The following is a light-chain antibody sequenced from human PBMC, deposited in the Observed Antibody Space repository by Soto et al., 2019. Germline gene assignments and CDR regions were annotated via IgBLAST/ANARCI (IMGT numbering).Light chain of an antibody. CDR3: QQYGTSRT. V-gene: IGKV3-20*01. J-gene: IGKJ1*01. CDR2: AAS. Sequence: ELVLTQSPDTLSLSPGERATLSCRASQSVSGSYLAWYQQKPGQAPRLIIYAASSRATGIPDRFSGSGSGTDFTLTISRLEPEDCAVYYCQQYGTSRTFGQGTKVEIK. CDR1: QSVSGSY.